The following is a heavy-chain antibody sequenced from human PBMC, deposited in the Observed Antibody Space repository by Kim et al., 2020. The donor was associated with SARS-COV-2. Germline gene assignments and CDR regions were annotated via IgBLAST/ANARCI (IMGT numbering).Heavy chain of an antibody. CDR1: GFTFTTYS. CDR2: ISSSSSSI. CDR3: TRGVFLTGYNFYH. Sequence: GGSLRLSCAASGFTFTTYSMNWVRQAPGKRLEWVSHISSSSSSINYADSVMCRFTFSKDNAQQSLYLQMYSPRDEDTPVYYCTRGVFLTGYNFYHWGRG. D-gene: IGHD3-9*01. V-gene: IGHV3-48*02. J-gene: IGHJ4*02.